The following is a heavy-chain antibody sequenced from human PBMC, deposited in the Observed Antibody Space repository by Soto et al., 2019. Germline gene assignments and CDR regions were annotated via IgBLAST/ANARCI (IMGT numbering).Heavy chain of an antibody. CDR3: ARDPQINSDTSGYVGS. D-gene: IGHD3-22*01. Sequence: PGGSLTLSCTASGFTFRSYGMHWVRQAPGKGLEWVAVIWDDGSDKKYADSVKGRFTVSRDNSKNTLFLQMSSLRAEDTAVYYCARDPQINSDTSGYVGSWGPGTLVTVSS. CDR2: IWDDGSDK. CDR1: GFTFRSYG. V-gene: IGHV3-33*01. J-gene: IGHJ5*02.